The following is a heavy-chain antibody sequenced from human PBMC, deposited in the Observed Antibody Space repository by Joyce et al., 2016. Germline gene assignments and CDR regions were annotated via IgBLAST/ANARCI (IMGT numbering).Heavy chain of an antibody. CDR1: GYTFINYD. D-gene: IGHD3-22*01. Sequence: QVQLVQSGTEVKKPGASVKVSCKASGYTFINYDICWVRQAPGQGLEWRGCSSPNNGNTNYAQKVQGRVTVTTDTSTSTAYMELRSLRSDDTALYYCARDGGTYHFDSSAYWGQGTLVTVSS. CDR3: ARDGGTYHFDSSAY. V-gene: IGHV1-18*01. J-gene: IGHJ4*02. CDR2: SSPNNGNT.